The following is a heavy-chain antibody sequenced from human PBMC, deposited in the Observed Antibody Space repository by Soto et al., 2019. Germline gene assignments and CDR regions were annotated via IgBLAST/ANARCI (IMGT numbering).Heavy chain of an antibody. Sequence: SETLSLTCAVSGGSISSSNWWSWVRQPPGKGLEWIGEIYHSGSTNYNPSLKSRVTISVDKSKNQFSLKLSSVTAADTAVYYCARDYYDSYNNWFDPWGQGTLVTVSS. CDR1: GGSISSSNW. V-gene: IGHV4-4*02. D-gene: IGHD3-22*01. J-gene: IGHJ5*02. CDR3: ARDYYDSYNNWFDP. CDR2: IYHSGST.